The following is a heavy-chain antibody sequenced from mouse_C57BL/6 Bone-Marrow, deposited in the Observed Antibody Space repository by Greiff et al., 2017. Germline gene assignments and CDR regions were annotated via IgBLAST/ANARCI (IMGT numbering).Heavy chain of an antibody. CDR2: ISSGGSYT. CDR1: GFTFSSYG. CDR3: ASNSYGSSYDY. D-gene: IGHD1-1*01. Sequence: EVKLVESGGDLVKPGGSLKLSCAASGFTFSSYGMSWVRQTPDKRLEWVATISSGGSYTYYPDRVKGRITISKDNAKNTLYLQMSSLKSEDTDMYYCASNSYGSSYDYWGQGTTLTVSS. V-gene: IGHV5-6*02. J-gene: IGHJ2*01.